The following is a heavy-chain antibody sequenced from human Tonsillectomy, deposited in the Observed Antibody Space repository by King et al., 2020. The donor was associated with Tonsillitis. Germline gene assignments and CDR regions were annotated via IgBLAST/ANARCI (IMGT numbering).Heavy chain of an antibody. V-gene: IGHV3-7*01. CDR2: IKQDGSEK. D-gene: IGHD3-3*01. CDR1: GFTFSSYW. Sequence: VQLVESGGGLVQPGGSLRLSCAASGFTFSSYWMSWVRQAPGKGLEWVANIKQDGSEKYYVDSVKGRFTISRDNAKNSLYLQMNSLRAEDTAVYYCAGDWFNNDFWRGYADWGQGTLVSVSS. J-gene: IGHJ4*02. CDR3: AGDWFNNDFWRGYAD.